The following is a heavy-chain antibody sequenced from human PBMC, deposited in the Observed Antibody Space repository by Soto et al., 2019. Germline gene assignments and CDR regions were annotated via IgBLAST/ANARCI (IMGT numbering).Heavy chain of an antibody. CDR1: GFTFSDHF. CDR2: IWYDGSKI. J-gene: IGHJ6*01. V-gene: IGHV3-33*08. Sequence: GGSLRLSCAASGFTFSDHFMHWVRQAPGKGLEWVAVIWYDGSKIYYADSVKGRFTISRDNSKSTLYLQMNSLRAEDTAVYYCARPLEQHQLGFGMDVWGQGSPVTVSS. D-gene: IGHD6-13*01. CDR3: ARPLEQHQLGFGMDV.